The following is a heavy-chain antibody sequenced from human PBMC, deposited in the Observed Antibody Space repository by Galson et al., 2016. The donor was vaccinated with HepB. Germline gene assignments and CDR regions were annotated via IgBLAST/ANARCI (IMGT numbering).Heavy chain of an antibody. CDR3: AKGVKAAAGTLDAY. CDR2: TSNDGSDT. Sequence: SLRLSCAASGLIFSNYGMHWVRQAPGKGLEWVAVTSNDGSDTKYADSVQGRFTISRDNSKNTLFLQLNSLRAEDTAVYYCAKGVKAAAGTLDAYWGQGILVTVSS. D-gene: IGHD6-13*01. V-gene: IGHV3-30*18. CDR1: GLIFSNYG. J-gene: IGHJ4*02.